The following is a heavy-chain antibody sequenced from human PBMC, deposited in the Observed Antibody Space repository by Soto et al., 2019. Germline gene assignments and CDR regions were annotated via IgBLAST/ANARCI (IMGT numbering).Heavy chain of an antibody. Sequence: GGSLRLSCAASGFSFSNYAMTWVRQAPGKGLEWVSSISGGGGTTSHADSVKGRFTSSRDNSKNTLYLQTNSLRAEYTAVYYWAKRLGDSMAFDYWGQETLVTVSS. J-gene: IGHJ4*02. CDR2: ISGGGGTT. CDR1: GFSFSNYA. CDR3: AKRLGDSMAFDY. V-gene: IGHV3-23*01. D-gene: IGHD3-16*01.